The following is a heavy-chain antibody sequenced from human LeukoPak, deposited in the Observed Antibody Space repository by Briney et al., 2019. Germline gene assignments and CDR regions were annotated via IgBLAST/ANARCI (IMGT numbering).Heavy chain of an antibody. CDR2: ISSSSSYI. CDR3: ARSYSSVVTFDY. Sequence: PGGSLRLSCAASGFTFSSYSMNWVRRAPGKGLEWVSSISSSSSYIYYADSVKGRFTISRDNAKNSLYLQMNSLRAEDTAVYYCARSYSSVVTFDYWGQGTLVTVSS. V-gene: IGHV3-21*01. D-gene: IGHD4-23*01. J-gene: IGHJ4*02. CDR1: GFTFSSYS.